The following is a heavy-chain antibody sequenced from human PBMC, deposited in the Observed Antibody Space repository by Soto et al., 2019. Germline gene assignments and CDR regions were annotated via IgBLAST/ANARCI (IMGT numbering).Heavy chain of an antibody. V-gene: IGHV4-34*01. D-gene: IGHD3-16*01. CDR1: GGSFSGYY. J-gene: IGHJ3*02. CDR3: ARASYDYVWGSYGPRNVFDI. Sequence: SETLSLTCAVYGGSFSGYYWSWIRQPPGKGLEWIGEINHSGSTNYNPSLKSRVTISVDTSKNQFSLKLSSVTAADTAVYYCARASYDYVWGSYGPRNVFDIWGQGTMVTVSS. CDR2: INHSGST.